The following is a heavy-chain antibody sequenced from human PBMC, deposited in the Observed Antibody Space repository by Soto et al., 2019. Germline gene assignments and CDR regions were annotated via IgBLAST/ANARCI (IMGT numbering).Heavy chain of an antibody. Sequence: RKISGKWSGYGFTGYWIVLVRQMPGKGLEWIGIIYPGDSDTRYSPSFQGQVTISADKSISTAYLQWSSLKASDTAMYYCARHDLAVAGNAFDIWGPGKMVTVS. J-gene: IGHJ3*02. CDR1: GYGFTGYW. CDR2: IYPGDSDT. V-gene: IGHV5-51*01. D-gene: IGHD6-19*01. CDR3: ARHDLAVAGNAFDI.